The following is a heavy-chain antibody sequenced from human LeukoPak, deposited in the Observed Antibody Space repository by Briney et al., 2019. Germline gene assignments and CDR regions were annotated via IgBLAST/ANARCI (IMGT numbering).Heavy chain of an antibody. D-gene: IGHD3-10*01. Sequence: GGSLRLSCAASGFTFDDYAMHWVRQAPGKGLEWVSGISWNSGSIVYADSVKGRFTISRDNAKNSLYLQMNSLRAEDTALYYCAKEYYYGSGSLGYWGQGTLVTVSS. CDR1: GFTFDDYA. V-gene: IGHV3-9*01. CDR3: AKEYYYGSGSLGY. J-gene: IGHJ4*02. CDR2: ISWNSGSI.